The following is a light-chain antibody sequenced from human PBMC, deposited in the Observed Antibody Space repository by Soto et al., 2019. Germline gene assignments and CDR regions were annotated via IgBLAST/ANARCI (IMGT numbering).Light chain of an antibody. V-gene: IGLV2-23*01. J-gene: IGLJ2*01. CDR3: CSYAGIDSVL. CDR1: SSDVGSYNL. Sequence: QSVLTQPASVSGSPGQSITISCTGTSSDVGSYNLVSWYQQYPGKAPKLMIYEGTRRPSGVSNRFSGSKSGNTASLTISGVQVEDEADYYCCSYAGIDSVLFGGGTKVTVL. CDR2: EGT.